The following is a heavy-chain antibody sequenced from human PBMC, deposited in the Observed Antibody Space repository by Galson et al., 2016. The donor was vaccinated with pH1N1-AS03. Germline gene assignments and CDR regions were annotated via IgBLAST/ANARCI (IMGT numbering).Heavy chain of an antibody. CDR2: VDHSGII. J-gene: IGHJ6*02. V-gene: IGHV4-34*01. Sequence: SETLSLTCSVSGVSINSHLWNWVRQSSGKGLEWIGEVDHSGIITYNPSLRSRLNISLDTSSRQFSLKLTSVTAADTAVYFCARLLGKAFPRLGRNFGMDVWGQGTTVTVSS. D-gene: IGHD3-16*01. CDR3: ARLLGKAFPRLGRNFGMDV. CDR1: GVSINSHL.